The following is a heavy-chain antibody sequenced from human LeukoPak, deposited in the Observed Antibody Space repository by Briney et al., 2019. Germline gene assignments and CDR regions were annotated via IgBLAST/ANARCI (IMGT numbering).Heavy chain of an antibody. V-gene: IGHV7-4-1*02. Sequence: ASVKVSCKASGYTFTSYAMNWVRQAPGQGLEWMGWINTNTGNPTYAQGFTGRFVFSLDTSVSTAYLQISSLKAEDTAVYYCARDTVGSGWYVYSAEAGWFDPWGQGTLVTVSS. J-gene: IGHJ5*02. D-gene: IGHD6-19*01. CDR1: GYTFTSYA. CDR2: INTNTGNP. CDR3: ARDTVGSGWYVYSAEAGWFDP.